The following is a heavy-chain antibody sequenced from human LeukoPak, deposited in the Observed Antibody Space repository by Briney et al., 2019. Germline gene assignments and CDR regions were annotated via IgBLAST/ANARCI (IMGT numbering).Heavy chain of an antibody. Sequence: GGFLRLSCAASGFTVSSNYMSWVRQAPGKGLEWVSVIYSGGSTYYADSVKGRFTISRDNSKNTLYLQMNSLRAEDTAVYYCARVDRVYCGGDCLDYWGQGTLVTVSS. CDR3: ARVDRVYCGGDCLDY. D-gene: IGHD2-21*02. CDR1: GFTVSSNY. CDR2: IYSGGST. J-gene: IGHJ4*02. V-gene: IGHV3-53*01.